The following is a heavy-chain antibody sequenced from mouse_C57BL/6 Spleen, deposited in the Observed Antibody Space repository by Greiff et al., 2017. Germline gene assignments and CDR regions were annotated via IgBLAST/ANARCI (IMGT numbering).Heavy chain of an antibody. Sequence: EVKLVESGGGLVKPGGSLKLSCAASGFTFSSYTMSWVRQTPEKRLEWVATISGGGGNTYYPDSVKGRFTITRDNAKNTLYLQLSSLRSEDTALYYCARQPAYASKYLAYWGQGTLVTVSA. CDR1: GFTFSSYT. CDR3: ARQPAYASKYLAY. V-gene: IGHV5-9*01. D-gene: IGHD2-5*01. CDR2: ISGGGGNT. J-gene: IGHJ3*01.